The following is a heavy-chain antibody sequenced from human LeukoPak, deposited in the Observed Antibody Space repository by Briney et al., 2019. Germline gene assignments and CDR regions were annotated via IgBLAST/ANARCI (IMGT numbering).Heavy chain of an antibody. Sequence: GGSLRLSCAASGFTVSSNYMSWVRQAPGKGLKWVSVVYSGGSTYYADSVKGRFTISRDISKNMLYLQINSLRAEDTAVYYCARMSGDGHNFMSYWGQGTLVTVSS. CDR3: ARMSGDGHNFMSY. J-gene: IGHJ4*02. CDR1: GFTVSSNY. D-gene: IGHD5-24*01. V-gene: IGHV3-53*01. CDR2: VYSGGST.